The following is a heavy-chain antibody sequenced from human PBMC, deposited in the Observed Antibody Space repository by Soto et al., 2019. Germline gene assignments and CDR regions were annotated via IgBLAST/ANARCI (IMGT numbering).Heavy chain of an antibody. CDR3: ARLRRSWQSDL. Sequence: QEQLVQSGTEVRKPGASVRVSCEALGYSCKTSDISWVRQAAGQGLEWMGWMNPNSGNTGYAQKFQGRIFMTRDTSLDTAYMELRSLTLDDTAVYYCARLRRSWQSDLWGQGTLVTVSS. D-gene: IGHD2-21*02. J-gene: IGHJ1*01. CDR2: MNPNSGNT. CDR1: GYSCKTSD. V-gene: IGHV1-8*02.